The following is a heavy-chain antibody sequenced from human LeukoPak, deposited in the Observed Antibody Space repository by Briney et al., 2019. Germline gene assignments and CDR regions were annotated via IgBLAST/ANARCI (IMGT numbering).Heavy chain of an antibody. CDR1: GFTFSTYT. CDR2: ITSSSSYM. V-gene: IGHV3-21*01. J-gene: IGHJ3*02. CDR3: AREVRIGAAGRAFDI. D-gene: IGHD6-13*01. Sequence: GGSLRLSCAASGFTFSTYTMNWVRQAPGRGLEWVSSITSSSSYMNYADSVKGRFTISRDNAKNSLYLQMNSLRAEDTAVYYCAREVRIGAAGRAFDIWGQGTMVTLTS.